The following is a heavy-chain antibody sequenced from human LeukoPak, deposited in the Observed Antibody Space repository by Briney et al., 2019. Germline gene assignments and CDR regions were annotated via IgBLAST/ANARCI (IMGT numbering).Heavy chain of an antibody. CDR1: GFTFSSYN. CDR2: ISSSSSYI. V-gene: IGHV3-21*01. J-gene: IGHJ4*02. Sequence: GGSLRLSCAASGFTFSSYNMNWVHQAPGKGLEWVSSISSSSSYIYYADSVKGRFTISRDNAKNSLYLQMNSLRVEDTAVYYCARAPTFSGWFDYWGQGTLVTVSS. CDR3: ARAPTFSGWFDY. D-gene: IGHD6-19*01.